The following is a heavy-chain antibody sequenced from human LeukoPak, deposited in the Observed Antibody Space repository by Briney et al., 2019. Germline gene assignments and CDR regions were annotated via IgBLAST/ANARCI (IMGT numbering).Heavy chain of an antibody. CDR3: ARQRRLRFPNFDY. CDR1: GGSISSYY. J-gene: IGHJ4*02. CDR2: IYTSGST. V-gene: IGHV4-4*09. Sequence: SETLSLTCTVSGGSISSYYWSWIRQPPGKGLEWIGYIYTSGSTNYNPSLKSRVTISVDTSKNQFSLKLSSVTAADTAVYYCARQRRLRFPNFDYWGQGTLVTVSS. D-gene: IGHD5-12*01.